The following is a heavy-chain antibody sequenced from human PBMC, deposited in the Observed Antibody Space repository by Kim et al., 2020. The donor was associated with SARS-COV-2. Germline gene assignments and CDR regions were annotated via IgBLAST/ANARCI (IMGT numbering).Heavy chain of an antibody. CDR1: GYTFTSYG. V-gene: IGHV1-18*01. Sequence: ASVKVSCKASGYTFTSYGISWVRQAPGQGLEWMGWISAYNGNTNYAQKLQGRVTMTTDTSTSTAYMELRSLRSDDTAVYYCARDSSGFLPLALLDYWGQGTLVTVSS. CDR2: ISAYNGNT. J-gene: IGHJ4*02. CDR3: ARDSSGFLPLALLDY. D-gene: IGHD3-22*01.